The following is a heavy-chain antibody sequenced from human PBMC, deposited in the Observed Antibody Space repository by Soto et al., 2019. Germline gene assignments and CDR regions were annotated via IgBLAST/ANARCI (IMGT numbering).Heavy chain of an antibody. CDR2: ISYDGSNK. Sequence: QVQLVESGGGVVQPGRSLRLSCAASGFTFSSYAMHWVRQAPGKGLEWVAVISYDGSNKYYADSVKGRFTISRDNSKNTLYLQMNSLRAEDTAVYYCARDTSGYSGYGDYWGQGTLVTVCS. J-gene: IGHJ4*02. CDR3: ARDTSGYSGYGDY. CDR1: GFTFSSYA. D-gene: IGHD5-12*01. V-gene: IGHV3-30-3*01.